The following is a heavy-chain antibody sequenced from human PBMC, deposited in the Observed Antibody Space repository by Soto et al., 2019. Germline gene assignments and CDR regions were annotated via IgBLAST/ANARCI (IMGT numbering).Heavy chain of an antibody. J-gene: IGHJ6*03. D-gene: IGHD4-4*01. CDR3: AATTVEDYYYYYMDV. V-gene: IGHV1-8*01. Sequence: QVQLVQSGAEVKKPGASVKVSCKASGYTFTSYDINWVRQATGQGLEWMGWMNPNSGNTGYAQKFQGRVTMTRNTSISTAYMELSSLRSEDTAVYYCAATTVEDYYYYYMDVWGKGTTVTVSS. CDR1: GYTFTSYD. CDR2: MNPNSGNT.